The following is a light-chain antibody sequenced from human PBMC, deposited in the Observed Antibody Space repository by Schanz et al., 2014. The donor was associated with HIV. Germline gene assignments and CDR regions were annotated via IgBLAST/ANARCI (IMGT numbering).Light chain of an antibody. CDR1: SSNIGSNT. CDR3: GTWDDSLNGWV. V-gene: IGLV1-44*01. J-gene: IGLJ3*02. CDR2: NTY. Sequence: QSVLTQPPSVSGAPGQRVTISCTGSSSNIGSNTVNWFQQLPGPAPKLLIYNTYHRPSGVPDRFSGSESGTSASLAISGLQSEDEADYYCGTWDDSLNGWVFGGGTKLTVL.